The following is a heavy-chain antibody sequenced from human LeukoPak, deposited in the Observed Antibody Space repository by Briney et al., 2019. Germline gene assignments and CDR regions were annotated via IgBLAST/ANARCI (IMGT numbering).Heavy chain of an antibody. V-gene: IGHV3-21*01. CDR3: ARGYDSSGYRYYYGMDV. D-gene: IGHD3-22*01. CDR2: ISSSSSYI. Sequence: GGSLRLSCAASGFTFSSYSMNWVRQAPGKGLEWVSSISSSSSYIYYADSVKGRFTISRDNAKNSLYLQMNSLRAEDTAVYYCARGYDSSGYRYYYGMDVWGQGTTVTVSS. CDR1: GFTFSSYS. J-gene: IGHJ6*02.